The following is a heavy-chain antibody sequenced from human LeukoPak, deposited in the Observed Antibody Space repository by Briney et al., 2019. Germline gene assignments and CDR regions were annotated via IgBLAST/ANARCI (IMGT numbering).Heavy chain of an antibody. Sequence: ASVKVSCKTSGYTFTGYYIHWVRQAPGQGLEWMGWINPNSGGTNYAQNFQGRVTMTRDTSISTAYMELSRLRSDDTAVYYCASSGGSCYPFDYWGQGTLVTVSS. CDR2: INPNSGGT. J-gene: IGHJ4*02. D-gene: IGHD2-15*01. CDR1: GYTFTGYY. CDR3: ASSGGSCYPFDY. V-gene: IGHV1-2*02.